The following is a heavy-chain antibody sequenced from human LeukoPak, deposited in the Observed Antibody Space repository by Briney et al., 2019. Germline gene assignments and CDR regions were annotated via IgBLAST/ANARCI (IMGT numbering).Heavy chain of an antibody. D-gene: IGHD5-24*01. V-gene: IGHV3-7*03. CDR3: ARDRRWRRDSKTPYYYYGMDV. J-gene: IGHJ6*02. CDR1: GFTFSSYW. Sequence: GGSLRLSCAASGFTFSSYWMSWVRQAPGKGLEWVANIKQDGSEKYYVDSVKGRFTISRDNAKNSLYLQMNSLRSDDTAVYYCARDRRWRRDSKTPYYYYGMDVWGQGTTVTVS. CDR2: IKQDGSEK.